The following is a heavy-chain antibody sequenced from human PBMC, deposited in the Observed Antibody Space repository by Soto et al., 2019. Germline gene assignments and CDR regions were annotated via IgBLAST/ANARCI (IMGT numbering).Heavy chain of an antibody. CDR1: GFTVSSNH. D-gene: IGHD2-2*01. J-gene: IGHJ6*02. CDR3: ARDVGVYGMDV. CDR2: IYSGGGT. Sequence: PGGPLRLCCAASGFTVSSNHMSWVRQAPGKGLEWVSVIYSGGGTYYADSVKGRFTISRDISKNTLYLQMNSLRAEDTAVYYCARDVGVYGMDVWGQGTTVTSP. V-gene: IGHV3-53*01.